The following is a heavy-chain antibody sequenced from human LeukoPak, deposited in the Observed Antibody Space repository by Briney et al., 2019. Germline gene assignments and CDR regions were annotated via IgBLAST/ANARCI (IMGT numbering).Heavy chain of an antibody. CDR2: IYDGGNI. CDR1: GFTVSSNY. CDR3: ARGAGYNYPYYFDS. D-gene: IGHD5-24*01. J-gene: IGHJ4*02. V-gene: IGHV3-53*01. Sequence: GGSLRLSWAASGFTVSSNYMNWIRHAPGKVLDWVSVIYDGGNIYYADSVKGRFTISRDNSKNTLYLQMNSLRAEDTAVYYCARGAGYNYPYYFDSWGQGTLVTVSS.